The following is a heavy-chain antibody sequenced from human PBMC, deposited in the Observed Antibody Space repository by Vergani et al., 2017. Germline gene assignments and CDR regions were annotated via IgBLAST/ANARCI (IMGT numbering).Heavy chain of an antibody. CDR2: IYNSGNG. V-gene: IGHV4-39*01. D-gene: IGHD3-16*01. J-gene: IGHJ2*01. CDR1: GDSIISRSYY. Sequence: QMQLQESGPGLVKASETLSLTCTASGDSIISRSYYWGWIRQPPGKGLEWIGSIYNSGNGDSGSSLKSRFTISADTSKNQFSLRLTSVTAADTAVYYCASGKYYSDSTSHFRGRYFDVWGRGTLVTVPS. CDR3: ASGKYYSDSTSHFRGRYFDV.